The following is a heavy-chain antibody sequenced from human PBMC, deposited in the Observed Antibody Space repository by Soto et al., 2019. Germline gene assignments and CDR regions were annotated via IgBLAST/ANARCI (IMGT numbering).Heavy chain of an antibody. D-gene: IGHD6-13*01. V-gene: IGHV3-30*14. CDR3: AREEFEAGRGHFGY. J-gene: IGHJ4*02. Sequence: QVQVVESGGGVVQPGGSLRLSCAASGFTFSTSAMHWVRQAPGKGLEWMAMISYGGNNKYYADSVKGRFTISRDISESTLYFQMNSLRTEDTAVYYGAREEFEAGRGHFGYWGQGTLVSVSS. CDR2: ISYGGNNK. CDR1: GFTFSTSA.